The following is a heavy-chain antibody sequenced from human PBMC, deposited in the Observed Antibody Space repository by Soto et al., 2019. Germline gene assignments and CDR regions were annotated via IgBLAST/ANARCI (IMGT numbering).Heavy chain of an antibody. Sequence: PSETLSLTCTFSGGSFSSISNHYCSWIRQPPGKGLEWIGYIYHSGSTYYNPSLKSRVTISVDRSKNQFSLKLSSVTAADTAVYYCARVPSPWGQGTLVTVSS. CDR2: IYHSGST. V-gene: IGHV4-30-2*01. J-gene: IGHJ5*02. CDR1: GGSFSSISNHY. CDR3: ARVPSP.